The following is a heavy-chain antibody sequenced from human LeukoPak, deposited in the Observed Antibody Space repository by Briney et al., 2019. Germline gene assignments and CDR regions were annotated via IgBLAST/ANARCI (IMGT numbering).Heavy chain of an antibody. J-gene: IGHJ4*02. CDR2: MYLSGTT. Sequence: PSETLSLTCTVSGDSINSLDLWSWVRQPPGKGLAWIGEMYLSGTTHSNPSVKSRVTISIDKSKNQFFLSSVTAADTAVYYCAGLVGRYSSGLYYYYFDYWGQGTLVTVSS. D-gene: IGHD3-22*01. CDR3: AGLVGRYSSGLYYYYFDY. CDR1: GDSINSLDL. V-gene: IGHV4-4*02.